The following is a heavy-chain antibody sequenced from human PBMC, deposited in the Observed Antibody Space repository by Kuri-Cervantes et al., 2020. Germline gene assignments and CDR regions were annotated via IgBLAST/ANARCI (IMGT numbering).Heavy chain of an antibody. J-gene: IGHJ4*02. CDR3: AREIGG. V-gene: IGHV3-33*01. D-gene: IGHD3-16*01. CDR1: GFTFSSYG. CDR2: IWYDGSNK. Sequence: LSLTCAASGFTFSSYGMHWVRQAPGKGLEWVAVIWYDGSNKYYADSVKGRFTISRDNAKNSLYLQMNSLRAEDTAVYYCAREIGGWGQGTLVTVSS.